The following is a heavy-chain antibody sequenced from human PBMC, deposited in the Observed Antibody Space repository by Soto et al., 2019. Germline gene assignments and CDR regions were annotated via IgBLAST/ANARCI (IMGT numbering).Heavy chain of an antibody. J-gene: IGHJ6*02. Sequence: QVQLQELGPGLVKPSETLSLTCTVSGGSITNYYCSWFRQPPGKGLEWIGYINYDGYSAYNLSLKRRVTLSMAASKTQFSLMMESVTATDAAVYYCATHGFGPLHGLVDVWGPGTTVIVSS. CDR3: ATHGFGPLHGLVDV. D-gene: IGHD3-10*01. V-gene: IGHV4-59*08. CDR1: GGSITNYY. CDR2: INYDGYS.